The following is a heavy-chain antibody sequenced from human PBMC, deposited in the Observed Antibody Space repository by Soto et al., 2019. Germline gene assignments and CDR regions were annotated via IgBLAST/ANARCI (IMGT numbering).Heavy chain of an antibody. Sequence: QVQLQESGPGLVKPSQTLSLTCTVSGGSISSGGYYWSWIRQHPGKGLEWIGYIYYSGSTYYNPSPKSRITIPVDTSKNQFSLKLSSGTAADTAVYYCARDGRVGCRSTSCTYSYYGMDVWGQGTTVTVSS. V-gene: IGHV4-31*03. J-gene: IGHJ6*02. D-gene: IGHD2-2*01. CDR1: GGSISSGGYY. CDR3: ARDGRVGCRSTSCTYSYYGMDV. CDR2: IYYSGST.